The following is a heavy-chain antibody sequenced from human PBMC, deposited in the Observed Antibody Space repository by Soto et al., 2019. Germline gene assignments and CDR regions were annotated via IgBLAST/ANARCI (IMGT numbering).Heavy chain of an antibody. V-gene: IGHV4-39*01. D-gene: IGHD3-16*01. CDR3: ARHRMILPDY. J-gene: IGHJ4*02. Sequence: SETLSLTCTVSGGSISSSSYYWGWIRQPPGKGLEWIGSIYYSGSTYYNPSLKSRVTISVDTSKNQFSLKLSSVTAADTVVYYCARHRMILPDYWGQGTLVTVSS. CDR1: GGSISSSSYY. CDR2: IYYSGST.